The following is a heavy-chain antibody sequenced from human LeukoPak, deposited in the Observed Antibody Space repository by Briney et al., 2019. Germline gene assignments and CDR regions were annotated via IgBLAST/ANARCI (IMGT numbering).Heavy chain of an antibody. CDR3: AREIYCSASSCTGGVFDI. V-gene: IGHV3-53*01. D-gene: IGHD2-15*01. Sequence: PGGSLRLSCAASGFTVSSNYMSWVRQAPGKGLEWDSVIYSGGSTYYADSVKGRFTISRDNSKNTLYLQMNSLRVEDTAVYYCAREIYCSASSCTGGVFDIWGQGTMVTVSS. CDR1: GFTVSSNY. CDR2: IYSGGST. J-gene: IGHJ3*02.